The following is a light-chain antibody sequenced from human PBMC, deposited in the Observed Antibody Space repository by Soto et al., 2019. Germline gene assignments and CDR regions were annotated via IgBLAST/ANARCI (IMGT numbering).Light chain of an antibody. CDR1: SSYFGTYNH. V-gene: IGLV2-11*01. CDR3: CSSANTFTWV. Sequence: QSALTQPRSVSGSPGQSVTISCTGTSSYFGTYNHVSWFQQHPGKAPKLIIFFNTERPSGVPARFSASKSDNGASLTISGLQAEDEADYYCCSSANTFTWVFGGGTKLTVL. CDR2: FNT. J-gene: IGLJ3*02.